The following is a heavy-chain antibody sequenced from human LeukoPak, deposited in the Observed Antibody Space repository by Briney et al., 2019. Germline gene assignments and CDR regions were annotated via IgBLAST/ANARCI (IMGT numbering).Heavy chain of an antibody. CDR2: ISSSGSTI. J-gene: IGHJ4*02. Sequence: GGSLRPSCAASGFTFSSYEMNWVRQAPGKGLEWVSYISSSGSTIYYADSVKGRFTISRDNAKNSLYLQMNSLRAEDTAVYYCARETYYYDSSASRLLDYWGQGTLVTVSS. CDR1: GFTFSSYE. D-gene: IGHD3-22*01. CDR3: ARETYYYDSSASRLLDY. V-gene: IGHV3-48*03.